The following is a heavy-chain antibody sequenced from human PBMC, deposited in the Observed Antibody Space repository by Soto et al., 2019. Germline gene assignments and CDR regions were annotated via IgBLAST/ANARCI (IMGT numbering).Heavy chain of an antibody. CDR2: INPNSGGT. CDR3: ARAPIYSDGGDYYYSFDM. CDR1: GYTFTGYY. V-gene: IGHV1-2*04. Sequence: QVQLVQSGAEVRKPGASVTVSCKAFGYTFTGYYIHWVRQAPGQGPEWMGWINPNSGGTKYSQKFQGWVNMTRDTSINTAYMELRRLKSDDTAVYFCARAPIYSDGGDYYYSFDMWGQGTMVTVSS. J-gene: IGHJ3*02. D-gene: IGHD3-22*01.